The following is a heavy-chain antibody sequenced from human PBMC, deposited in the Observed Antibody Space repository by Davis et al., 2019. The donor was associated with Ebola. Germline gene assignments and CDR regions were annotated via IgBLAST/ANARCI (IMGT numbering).Heavy chain of an antibody. CDR3: AKEGGYYYDLAGLYYFDY. V-gene: IGHV1-8*01. D-gene: IGHD3-22*01. CDR1: EYTFTSYD. Sequence: AASVKVSCKASEYTFTSYDINWVRQATGQGLEWVGWMNPKSGNTGYAEKFQGRVTMTRNTSISTAYMELSSLRSEDTAVYYCAKEGGYYYDLAGLYYFDYWGQGTLVTVSS. J-gene: IGHJ4*02. CDR2: MNPKSGNT.